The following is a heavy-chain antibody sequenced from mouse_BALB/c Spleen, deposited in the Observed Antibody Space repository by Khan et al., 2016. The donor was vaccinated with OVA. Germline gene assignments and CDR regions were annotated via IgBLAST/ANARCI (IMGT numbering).Heavy chain of an antibody. D-gene: IGHD2-10*01. CDR2: IWRDGST. Sequence: QVQLQQSGPGLVAPSQSLSITCTISGFSLTNYGVHWVRQPPGKGLEWLVVIWRDGSTTYNSALKSRMTISKDNSESQVFLKMHSLQTDDTAMYFCARQPYYHYNIMDYWGQGTSVTVSS. CDR1: GFSLTNYG. J-gene: IGHJ4*01. V-gene: IGHV2-6-1*01. CDR3: ARQPYYHYNIMDY.